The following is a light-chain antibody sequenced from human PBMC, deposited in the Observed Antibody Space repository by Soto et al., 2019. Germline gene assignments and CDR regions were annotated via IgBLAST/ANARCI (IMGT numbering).Light chain of an antibody. CDR1: QSVSYSSNNKNY. Sequence: DIVMTQSPDSLAMSLGERATINRKSSQSVSYSSNNKNYLAWYQQRPGQPPKLLIYWASIRESGVPDRFSASGSGTDFTLAISSLQAEDVAVYYCQQYYTSPYTFGQGTKLEIK. V-gene: IGKV4-1*01. CDR3: QQYYTSPYT. CDR2: WAS. J-gene: IGKJ2*01.